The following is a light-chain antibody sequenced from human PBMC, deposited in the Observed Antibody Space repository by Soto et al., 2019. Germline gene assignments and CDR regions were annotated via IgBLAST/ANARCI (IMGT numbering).Light chain of an antibody. Sequence: QSVLTQPASVSGSPGQSITISCTGTSGDVGGYKYVSWYQHHPGKAPKLMIYEVSNRPSGVSDRFSGSKSGNTASLTISGLQAEDEADYYCAAWDDSLNGPVFGGGTKLTVL. V-gene: IGLV2-14*01. CDR2: EVS. CDR3: AAWDDSLNGPV. J-gene: IGLJ3*02. CDR1: SGDVGGYKY.